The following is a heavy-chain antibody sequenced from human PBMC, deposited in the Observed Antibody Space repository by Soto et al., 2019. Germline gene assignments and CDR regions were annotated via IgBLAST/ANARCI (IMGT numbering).Heavy chain of an antibody. CDR2: IIPIFGTA. CDR3: ARDLKGIFLGDSSGYYDYYYYGMDV. V-gene: IGHV1-69*13. Sequence: ASVKVSCKASGGTFSSYAISWVRQAPGQGLEWMGGIIPIFGTANYAQKFQGRVTITADESTSTAYMELSSLRSEDTAVYYCARDLKGIFLGDSSGYYDYYYYGMDVWGQGTTVTVSS. CDR1: GGTFSSYA. J-gene: IGHJ6*02. D-gene: IGHD3-22*01.